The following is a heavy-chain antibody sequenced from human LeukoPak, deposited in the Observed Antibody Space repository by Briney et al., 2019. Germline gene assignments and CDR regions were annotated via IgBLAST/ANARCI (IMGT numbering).Heavy chain of an antibody. CDR3: ARDINYSSSSGDAFDI. D-gene: IGHD6-6*01. CDR2: ISSSSSYI. J-gene: IGHJ3*02. V-gene: IGHV3-21*01. CDR1: GFTFSSYS. Sequence: GGSLRLSCAASGFTFSSYSMNWVRQAPGKGLEWVSSISSSSSYIYYADSVKGRFTISRDNSKNTLYLQMNSLRAEDTAVYYCARDINYSSSSGDAFDIWGQGTMVTVSS.